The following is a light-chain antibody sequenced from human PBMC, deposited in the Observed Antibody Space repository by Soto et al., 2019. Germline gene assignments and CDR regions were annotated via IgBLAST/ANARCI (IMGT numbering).Light chain of an antibody. J-gene: IGKJ2*01. Sequence: EIVLTQSPGTLSLSPGERATLSCRASQSVTFNYSAWYKQKPGQAPRLLIYGASSRATGIPDRFSGSWSGTDFTLTISRLEPDDFAVYDCQQDDNSSPAYTCGQGTKLEIK. CDR2: GAS. V-gene: IGKV3-20*01. CDR1: QSVTFNY. CDR3: QQDDNSSPAYT.